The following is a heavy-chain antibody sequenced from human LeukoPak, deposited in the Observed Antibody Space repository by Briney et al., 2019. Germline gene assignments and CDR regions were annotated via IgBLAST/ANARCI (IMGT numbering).Heavy chain of an antibody. Sequence: GASVKVSCKASGYTFTGYYMHWVRQAPGQGLEWMGCINPNSGGTNYAQKFQGRVTMTRDTSISTAYMELSRLRSDDTAVYYCSRSRLTLLWFGEPWDYWGQGTLVTVSS. CDR1: GYTFTGYY. CDR3: SRSRLTLLWFGEPWDY. CDR2: INPNSGGT. V-gene: IGHV1-2*02. D-gene: IGHD3-10*01. J-gene: IGHJ4*02.